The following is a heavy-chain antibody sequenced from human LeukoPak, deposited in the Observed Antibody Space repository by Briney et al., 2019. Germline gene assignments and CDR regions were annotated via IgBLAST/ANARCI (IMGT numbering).Heavy chain of an antibody. D-gene: IGHD1-26*01. J-gene: IGHJ4*02. V-gene: IGHV3-30*04. Sequence: PGGSLRLSCAASRFTSSTYAMHWVRQAPGKGLEWVAVISYDGSNKYYADPVKGRFTISRDNSKNTLYLQMNSLRAEDTAVYYCARVGSLHYFDYWGQGTLVTVSS. CDR2: ISYDGSNK. CDR1: RFTSSTYA. CDR3: ARVGSLHYFDY.